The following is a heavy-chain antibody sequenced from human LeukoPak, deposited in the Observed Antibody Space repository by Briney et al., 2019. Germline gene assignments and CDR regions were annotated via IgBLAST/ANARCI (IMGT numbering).Heavy chain of an antibody. V-gene: IGHV3-74*01. CDR1: GFTFSSYW. CDR2: INSDGSST. J-gene: IGHJ4*02. Sequence: GGSLRPSCAASGFTFSSYWMHWVRQAPGKGLVWVSRINSDGSSTSYADSVKGRFTISRDNSKNTLYLQMNSLRAEDTAVYYCAKDPDYYDSSGYGLDYWGQGTLVTVSS. CDR3: AKDPDYYDSSGYGLDY. D-gene: IGHD3-22*01.